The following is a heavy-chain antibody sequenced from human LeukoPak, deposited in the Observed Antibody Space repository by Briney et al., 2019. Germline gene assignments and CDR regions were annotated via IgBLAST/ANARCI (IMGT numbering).Heavy chain of an antibody. CDR2: ISYDGSNK. D-gene: IGHD3-10*01. CDR3: AKVLWFGEPSDY. V-gene: IGHV3-30-3*01. J-gene: IGHJ4*02. Sequence: GRSLRLSCAASGFTFSSYAMHWVRQAPGKGLEWVAVISYDGSNKYYADSVKGRFTISRDNSKNTLYLQMNSLRAEDTAVYYCAKVLWFGEPSDYWGQGTLVTVSS. CDR1: GFTFSSYA.